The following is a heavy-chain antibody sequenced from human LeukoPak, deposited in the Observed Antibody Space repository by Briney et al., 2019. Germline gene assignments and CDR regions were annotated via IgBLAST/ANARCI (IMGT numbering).Heavy chain of an antibody. CDR1: GGSISSYY. D-gene: IGHD3-3*01. Sequence: SETLSLTCTVSGGSISSYYWSWIRQPPGKGLEWIGYIYYSGSTNYNPSLKSRVTISVDTSKNQFSLKLSSVTATDTAVYYCARAKGVGDFWSGYSSYYFDHWGQGTLVTVSS. V-gene: IGHV4-59*01. CDR3: ARAKGVGDFWSGYSSYYFDH. CDR2: IYYSGST. J-gene: IGHJ4*02.